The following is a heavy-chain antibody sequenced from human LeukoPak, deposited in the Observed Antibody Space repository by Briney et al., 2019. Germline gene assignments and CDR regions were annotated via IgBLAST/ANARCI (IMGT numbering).Heavy chain of an antibody. Sequence: SETLSLTCTVSGYSISSGYYWGWIRQPPGKGLEWIGSIYHSGSTYYNPSLKSRVTISVDRSKNQFSLKLSSVTAADTAVYYCARASIAAAAPYYYGMDVWGQGTTVTVSS. V-gene: IGHV4-38-2*02. CDR1: GYSISSGYY. J-gene: IGHJ6*02. CDR2: IYHSGST. D-gene: IGHD6-13*01. CDR3: ARASIAAAAPYYYGMDV.